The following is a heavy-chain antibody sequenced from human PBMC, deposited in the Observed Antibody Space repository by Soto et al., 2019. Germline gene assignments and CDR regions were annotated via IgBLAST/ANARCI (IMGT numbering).Heavy chain of an antibody. J-gene: IGHJ6*02. D-gene: IGHD4-17*01. Sequence: SETLSLTCTVSGGSVSSGSYYWSWIRQPPGKGLEWIGYIYYSGSTNYNPSLKSRVTISVDTSKNQFSLKLSSVTAADTAVYYCARESGPSFDYGDYVRSFGDYYYGMDVWGQGTTVTVSS. CDR1: GGSVSSGSYY. V-gene: IGHV4-61*01. CDR2: IYYSGST. CDR3: ARESGPSFDYGDYVRSFGDYYYGMDV.